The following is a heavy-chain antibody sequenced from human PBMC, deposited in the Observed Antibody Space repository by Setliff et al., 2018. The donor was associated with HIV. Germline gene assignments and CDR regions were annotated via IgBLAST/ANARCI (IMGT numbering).Heavy chain of an antibody. CDR2: IKQDGSEK. Sequence: GGSLRLSCAASGLIFSSYWMSWVRQAPGKGLEWVANIKQDGSEKYYVDSVKGRFTISRDNAKNSLYLQMNSLRAEDTAVYYCARGAYYNFWSGYYYYYYYMDVWGKGTTVTVSS. CDR3: ARGAYYNFWSGYYYYYYYMDV. V-gene: IGHV3-7*03. CDR1: GLIFSSYW. J-gene: IGHJ6*03. D-gene: IGHD3-3*01.